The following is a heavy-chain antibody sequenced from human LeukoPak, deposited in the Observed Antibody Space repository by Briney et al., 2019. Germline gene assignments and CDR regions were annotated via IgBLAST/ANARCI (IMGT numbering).Heavy chain of an antibody. J-gene: IGHJ3*02. V-gene: IGHV1-2*06. CDR3: ATTKPGITGTTDAFDI. D-gene: IGHD1-7*01. Sequence: GASVKVSCKASGYTFTSYYMHWVRQAPGQGLEWMGRINPNSGGTNYAQKFQGRVTMTRDTSISTAYMELSRLRSDDTAVYYCATTKPGITGTTDAFDIWGQGTMVTVSS. CDR2: INPNSGGT. CDR1: GYTFTSYY.